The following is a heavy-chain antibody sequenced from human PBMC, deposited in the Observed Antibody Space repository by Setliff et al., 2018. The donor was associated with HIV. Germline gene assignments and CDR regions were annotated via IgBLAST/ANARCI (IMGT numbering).Heavy chain of an antibody. CDR2: TRYDGSQK. CDR3: AKDVCSGAYCYAYYYYGMDV. V-gene: IGHV3-30*02. D-gene: IGHD2-15*01. CDR1: VFTFNNYG. J-gene: IGHJ6*02. Sequence: SCAASVFTFNNYGMNWVRQAPGKGLEWVAFTRYDGSQKYYVDSVKGRFTISRDNSKNTLYLQMNSLRVEDTAVYYCAKDVCSGAYCYAYYYYGMDVWGQGTMVTVSS.